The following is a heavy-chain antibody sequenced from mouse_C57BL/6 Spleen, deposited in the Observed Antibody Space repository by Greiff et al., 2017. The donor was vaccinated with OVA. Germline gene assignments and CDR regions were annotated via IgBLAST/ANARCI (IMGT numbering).Heavy chain of an antibody. D-gene: IGHD4-1*02. CDR3: ARATGTRDYAMDY. CDR1: GFTFSSYA. J-gene: IGHJ4*01. V-gene: IGHV5-4*01. CDR2: ISDGGSYT. Sequence: EVQGVESGGGLVKPGGSLKLSCAASGFTFSSYAMSWVRQTPEKRLEWVATISDGGSYTYYPDNVKGRFTISRDNAKNNLYLQMSHLKSEDTAMYYCARATGTRDYAMDYWGQGTSVTVSS.